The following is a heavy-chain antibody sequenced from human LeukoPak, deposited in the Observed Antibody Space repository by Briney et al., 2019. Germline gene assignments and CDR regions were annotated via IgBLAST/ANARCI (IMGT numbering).Heavy chain of an antibody. CDR2: IRYDGSNK. Sequence: GRSLLLCCAASGFTCSSFGMHWGRPAPGKGLEWVAVIRYDGSNKYYEDSVKGRFTISRDNSKNTLYLQMNSLRADDTAVYYCARIGSGSYYPDYWGQGTLVTVSA. V-gene: IGHV3-33*01. D-gene: IGHD3-10*01. CDR3: ARIGSGSYYPDY. J-gene: IGHJ4*02. CDR1: GFTCSSFG.